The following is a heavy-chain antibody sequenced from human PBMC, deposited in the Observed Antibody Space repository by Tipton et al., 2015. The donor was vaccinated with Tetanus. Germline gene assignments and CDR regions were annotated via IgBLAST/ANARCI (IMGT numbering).Heavy chain of an antibody. CDR3: AKEALGVMDV. J-gene: IGHJ6*03. Sequence: SLRLSCAASGFTFRSYTLNWVRRAPGKGLEWVSAISGGYNRTYYADSVKGRFTISRDNSKSTLYLQLNSLRAEDTAIYYCAKEALGVMDVWGKGTTVAVSS. V-gene: IGHV3-23*01. CDR1: GFTFRSYT. CDR2: ISGGYNRT.